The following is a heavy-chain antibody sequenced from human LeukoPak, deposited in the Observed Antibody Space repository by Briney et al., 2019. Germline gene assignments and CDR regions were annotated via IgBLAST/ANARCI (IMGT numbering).Heavy chain of an antibody. CDR3: ARRGGLRYFDY. Sequence: SETLSLTCAVYGGSFSGYYWSWIRQPPGKGLEWIGEINHSGSTNYNPSLKSRVTISVDTSKNQFSLKLSSVTAADTAVHYCARRGGLRYFDYWGQGTLVTVSS. V-gene: IGHV4-34*01. J-gene: IGHJ4*02. CDR1: GGSFSGYY. CDR2: INHSGST. D-gene: IGHD3-9*01.